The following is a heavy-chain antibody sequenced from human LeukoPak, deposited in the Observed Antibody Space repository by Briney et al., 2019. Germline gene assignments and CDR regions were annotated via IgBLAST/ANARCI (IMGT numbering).Heavy chain of an antibody. CDR1: GYTFTGYY. Sequence: ASVKVSCKASGYTFTGYYMHWVRQAPGQGLEWMGWINPNSGGTNYAQKFQGRVTMTRDTSISTAYMALSRLRSDDTAVYYCARGGSSGWSPERNWFDPWGQGTLVTVSS. CDR2: INPNSGGT. CDR3: ARGGSSGWSPERNWFDP. D-gene: IGHD6-19*01. J-gene: IGHJ5*02. V-gene: IGHV1-2*02.